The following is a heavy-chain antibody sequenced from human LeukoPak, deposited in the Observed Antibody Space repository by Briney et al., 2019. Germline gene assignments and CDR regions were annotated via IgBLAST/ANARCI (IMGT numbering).Heavy chain of an antibody. V-gene: IGHV3-21*01. J-gene: IGHJ4*02. CDR2: ISSSSSYI. CDR1: GFTFSSYS. D-gene: IGHD4-17*01. Sequence: GGSLRLSCAASGFTFSSYSMNWVRQAPGKGLEWVSSISSSSSYIYYADSVKGRFTISRDNAKNSLYLQVNSLRAEDTAVYYCASVPRGLPDYWGQGTLVTVSS. CDR3: ASVPRGLPDY.